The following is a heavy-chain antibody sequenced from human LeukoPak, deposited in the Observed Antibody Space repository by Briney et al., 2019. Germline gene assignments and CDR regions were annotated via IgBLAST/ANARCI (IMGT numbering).Heavy chain of an antibody. CDR1: GFTFSSYW. V-gene: IGHV3-74*01. CDR3: AREVYSSGWSSFDY. Sequence: GGSLRLSCAASGFTFSSYWMHWVRQAPGKGLVWVSRISDGTSTSYADSVKGRFTISRDNAENTLYLQMTSLRAEDTAAYYCAREVYSSGWSSFDYWGQGALVTVSS. J-gene: IGHJ4*02. CDR2: ISDGTST. D-gene: IGHD6-19*01.